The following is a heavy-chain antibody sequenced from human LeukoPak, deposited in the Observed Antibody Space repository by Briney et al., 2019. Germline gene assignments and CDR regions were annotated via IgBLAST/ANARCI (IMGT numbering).Heavy chain of an antibody. CDR3: ARDLGRYDSNQGPLDAFDI. J-gene: IGHJ3*02. CDR1: GFTVSSNY. CDR2: IYTGGST. D-gene: IGHD3-22*01. V-gene: IGHV3-53*01. Sequence: PGWSLRLSCAASGFTVSSNYMSWVRQAPGRGLEWVSVIYTGGSTYYADSVKGRFTISRDNSKNTLYLQMNSLRAEDTAVYYCARDLGRYDSNQGPLDAFDIWGQGTMDTVSS.